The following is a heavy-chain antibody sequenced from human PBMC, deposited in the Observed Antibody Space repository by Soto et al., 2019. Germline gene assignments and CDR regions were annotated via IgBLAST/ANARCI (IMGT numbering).Heavy chain of an antibody. Sequence: GAALKISCKASGYSFATYWIAWVRQMPGKGLEWMGIIYPADSSIRFSPSFQGQVTISADKSISTAYLQWSSLKASDTAMYYCARHSGVTSVYGMDVWGQGTTVTV. CDR1: GYSFATYW. CDR3: ARHSGVTSVYGMDV. CDR2: IYPADSSI. J-gene: IGHJ6*02. D-gene: IGHD4-4*01. V-gene: IGHV5-51*01.